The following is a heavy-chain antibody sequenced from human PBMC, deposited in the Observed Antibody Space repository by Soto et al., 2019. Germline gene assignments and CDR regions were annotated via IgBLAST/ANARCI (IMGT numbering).Heavy chain of an antibody. CDR2: VFHTGTT. Sequence: QVQLQESGPGLVKPSGTLSLTCAVSGDSVRSPYWWCWVRQPPGKGLEWIGEVFHTGTTSYNPSLRSRVTISMDTSINQFSLDLTAVTAADTAVYYCARSAGWYAIHSWGPGTLVSV. J-gene: IGHJ4*02. CDR3: ARSAGWYAIHS. V-gene: IGHV4-4*02. D-gene: IGHD6-19*01. CDR1: GDSVRSPYW.